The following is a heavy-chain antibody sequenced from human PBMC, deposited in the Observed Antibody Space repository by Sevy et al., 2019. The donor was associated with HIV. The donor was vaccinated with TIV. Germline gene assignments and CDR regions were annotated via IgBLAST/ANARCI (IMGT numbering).Heavy chain of an antibody. CDR1: GFSFSSYW. Sequence: GGSLRLSCAASGFSFSSYWMSWVRQAPGKGLDWVGHIKPNSDGGTTDYAAPLKGRFSISRDDSKNAIYLQMNSLKIEDTAVYYCATGPRLFLAWGQGTLVTVSA. CDR2: IKPNSDGGTT. J-gene: IGHJ5*02. CDR3: ATGPRLFLA. V-gene: IGHV3-15*05.